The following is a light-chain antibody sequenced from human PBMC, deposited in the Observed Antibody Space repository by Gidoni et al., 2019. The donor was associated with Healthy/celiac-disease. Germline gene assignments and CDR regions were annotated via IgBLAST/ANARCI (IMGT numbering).Light chain of an antibody. Sequence: ERGLTQSPGTLSLSPGERATRSCRASQSVSSSYLAWYQQKPGQAPRLLIYGASSRATGIPDRFSGSGSGTDFTLTISRLEPEDFAVYYRQQYGSSLTWTFGQGTKVEIK. CDR3: QQYGSSLTWT. J-gene: IGKJ1*01. V-gene: IGKV3-20*01. CDR1: QSVSSSY. CDR2: GAS.